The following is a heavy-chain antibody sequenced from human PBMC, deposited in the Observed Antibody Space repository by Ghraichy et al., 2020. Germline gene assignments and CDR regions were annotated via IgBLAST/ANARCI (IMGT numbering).Heavy chain of an antibody. J-gene: IGHJ4*02. CDR3: ARGGGVNAGY. V-gene: IGHV3-66*01. D-gene: IGHD2-8*01. Sequence: GSLSLSCAASGFTVSNNYMTWVRQAPGKGLEWVSLIYSGGSTNYADSVKGRFTISRDNSKNTVYLQMNSLRAEDTAVYYCARGGGVNAGYWGQGTLVTVS. CDR1: GFTVSNNY. CDR2: IYSGGST.